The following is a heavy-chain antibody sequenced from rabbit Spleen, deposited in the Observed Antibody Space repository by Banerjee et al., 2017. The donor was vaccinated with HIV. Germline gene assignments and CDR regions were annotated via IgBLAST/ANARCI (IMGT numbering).Heavy chain of an antibody. CDR3: ARDLTGVIGWNFKL. CDR2: IDSGSSGDT. J-gene: IGHJ4*01. V-gene: IGHV1S45*01. D-gene: IGHD1-1*01. CDR1: GIDFSSYG. Sequence: ELVESGGGLVQPGESLKLSCKASGIDFSSYGIGWVRQAPGKGPEWIAYIDSGSSGDTYYANWAKGRFTISSTSSTTVTLQMTSLTAADTATYFCARDLTGVIGWNFKLWGPGTLVTVS.